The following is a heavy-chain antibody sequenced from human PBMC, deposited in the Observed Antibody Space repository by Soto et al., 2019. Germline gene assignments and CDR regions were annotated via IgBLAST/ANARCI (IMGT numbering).Heavy chain of an antibody. D-gene: IGHD3-22*01. Sequence: QVQLQESGPGLVKPSQTLSLTCTVSVGSISSGNYYWSWSRQPPGKGLEWIGYTFYSGSTYYTASLKSRLTISVDTSKNQFSLKLSSVTAADTAVYYCARDSSGYASFDYWGQGTLVTVSS. CDR1: VGSISSGNYY. V-gene: IGHV4-30-4*01. CDR3: ARDSSGYASFDY. CDR2: TFYSGST. J-gene: IGHJ4*02.